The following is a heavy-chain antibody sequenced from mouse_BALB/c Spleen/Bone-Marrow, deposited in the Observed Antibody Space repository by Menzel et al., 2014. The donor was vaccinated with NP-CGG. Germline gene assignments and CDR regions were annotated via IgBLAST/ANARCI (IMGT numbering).Heavy chain of an antibody. CDR3: ATHHRYACYFGY. J-gene: IGHJ2*01. D-gene: IGHD2-14*01. CDR2: IHPNSGNA. CDR1: GYTFTNSW. V-gene: IGHV1S130*01. Sequence: VQLQQSGSVLVRPGASVNLSCKASGYTFTNSWMHWAKQRPGQGLEWIGEIHPNSGNANYNEKFKGKATLTVDTSSSTAYVDLSSLTSEDSAVYYCATHHRYACYFGYWGQGPTLTDSS.